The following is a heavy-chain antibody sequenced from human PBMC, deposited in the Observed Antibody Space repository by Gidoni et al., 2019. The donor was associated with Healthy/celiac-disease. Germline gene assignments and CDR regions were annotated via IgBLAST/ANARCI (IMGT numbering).Heavy chain of an antibody. CDR2: ISGSGGST. V-gene: IGHV3-23*01. Sequence: EVQLLESGGGLVQPGGSLRLSCAAYGFTFSSYAMSWVRQAPGKGLEWVSAISGSGGSTYYADSVKGRFTISRDNSKNTLYLQMNSLRAEDTAVYYCAKDQYSSSSDDYGMDVWGQGTTVTVSS. D-gene: IGHD6-6*01. J-gene: IGHJ6*02. CDR1: GFTFSSYA. CDR3: AKDQYSSSSDDYGMDV.